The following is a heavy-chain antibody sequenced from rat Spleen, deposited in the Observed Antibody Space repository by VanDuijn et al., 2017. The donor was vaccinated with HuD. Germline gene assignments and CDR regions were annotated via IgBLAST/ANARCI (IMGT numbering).Heavy chain of an antibody. CDR2: ISYDGSST. V-gene: IGHV5-29*01. Sequence: EVQLVESDGGLVQPGRSLKLSCAASGFTFSDYYMAWVRQAPTKGLEWVATISYDGSSTYYRDSVKGRFTISRDNAKSTLYLQMDSLRSEDTATYYCARQNGGYSELDYFDYWGQGVMVTVSS. D-gene: IGHD1-11*01. CDR3: ARQNGGYSELDYFDY. CDR1: GFTFSDYY. J-gene: IGHJ2*01.